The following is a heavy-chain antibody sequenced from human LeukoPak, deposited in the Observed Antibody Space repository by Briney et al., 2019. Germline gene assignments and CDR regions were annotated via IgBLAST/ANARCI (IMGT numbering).Heavy chain of an antibody. Sequence: SETLSLTCTVSGGSISSYYWSWIRQPPGKGLEWIGYIYYSGSTSYNPSLKGRVTISVDTSKNQFSLKLSSVTAADTAVYYCARGGGYTGNYYYYYYGMDVWGQGTTVTVSS. CDR1: GGSISSYY. CDR3: ARGGGYTGNYYYYYYGMDV. CDR2: IYYSGST. D-gene: IGHD5-24*01. V-gene: IGHV4-59*01. J-gene: IGHJ6*02.